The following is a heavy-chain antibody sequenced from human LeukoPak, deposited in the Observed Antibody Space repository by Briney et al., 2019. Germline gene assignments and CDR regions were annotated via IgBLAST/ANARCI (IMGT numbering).Heavy chain of an antibody. D-gene: IGHD2-2*02. CDR2: IIPIFGTA. CDR1: GGTFSSYA. CDR3: ARALVGYCSSTSCYTLRY. Sequence: SVKVSCKASGGTFSSYAISWVRQAPEQGLEWMGGIIPIFGTANYAQKFQGRVTITTDESTSTAYMELSSLRSEDTAVYYCARALVGYCSSTSCYTLRYWGQGTLVTVSS. V-gene: IGHV1-69*05. J-gene: IGHJ4*02.